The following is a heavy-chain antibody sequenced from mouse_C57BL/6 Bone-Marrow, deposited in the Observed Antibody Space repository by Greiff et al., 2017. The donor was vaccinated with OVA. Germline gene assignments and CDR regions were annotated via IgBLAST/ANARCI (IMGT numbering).Heavy chain of an antibody. CDR2: IWSGGST. D-gene: IGHD3-1*01. Sequence: QVHVKQSGPGLVQPSQSLSITCTVSGFSLTSYGVHWVRQSPGTGLEWLGVIWSGGSTDYYAAFISRLSISKDNSKSQVFFKMNSLQADDTAIYYCARKGYGMDYWGQGTSVTVSS. CDR1: GFSLTSYG. J-gene: IGHJ4*01. V-gene: IGHV2-2*01. CDR3: ARKGYGMDY.